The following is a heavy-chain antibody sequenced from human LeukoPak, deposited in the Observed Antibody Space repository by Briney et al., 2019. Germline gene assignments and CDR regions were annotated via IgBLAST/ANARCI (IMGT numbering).Heavy chain of an antibody. CDR1: GFTFSDHY. J-gene: IGHJ4*02. D-gene: IGHD3-22*01. Sequence: PGGSLRLSCAASGFTFSDHYMDWVRQAPGKGLEWVGRTRNKANSYTTEYAASVKGRFTISRDDSKNSLYLQMNSLKTEDTAVYYCARVDSSGYGSDYWGQGTLVTVSS. CDR2: TRNKANSYTT. CDR3: ARVDSSGYGSDY. V-gene: IGHV3-72*01.